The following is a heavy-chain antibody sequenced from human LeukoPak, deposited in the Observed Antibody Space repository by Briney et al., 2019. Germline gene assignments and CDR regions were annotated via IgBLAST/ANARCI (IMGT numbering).Heavy chain of an antibody. V-gene: IGHV3-23*01. CDR1: GFTFSNHG. D-gene: IGHD5-18*01. CDR3: ANDLGWIQLNLG. J-gene: IGHJ4*02. Sequence: GGSLRLSCEASGFTFSNHGMNWVRQAPGKGLEWVSGISPSGDITYYADSVKGRFTISRDNSRNTVYLQMNSLRAEDTAVYYCANDLGWIQLNLGRGQGTLATVSS. CDR2: ISPSGDIT.